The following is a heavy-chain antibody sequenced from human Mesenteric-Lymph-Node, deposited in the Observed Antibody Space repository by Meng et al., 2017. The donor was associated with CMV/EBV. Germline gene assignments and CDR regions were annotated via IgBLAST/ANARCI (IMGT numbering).Heavy chain of an antibody. CDR3: VRDGAYGDLDY. J-gene: IGHJ4*02. D-gene: IGHD4-17*01. V-gene: IGHV3-74*01. Sequence: SCAASGFTFSTYWMHWVRQAPGEGLVWVARINSDGSRTIYADSVKGRFTISRDNAKNTLYLQMNSLRAEDTAVYYCVRDGAYGDLDYWGQGTLVTVSS. CDR1: GFTFSTYW. CDR2: INSDGSRT.